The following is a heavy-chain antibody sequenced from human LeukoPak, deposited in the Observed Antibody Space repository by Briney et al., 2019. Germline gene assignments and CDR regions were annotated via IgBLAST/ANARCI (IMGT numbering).Heavy chain of an antibody. CDR1: GYTFSSYR. Sequence: TGGSLRLFCGVSGYTFSSYRVNWVPRAPGRGVEWVSSISSSSSYIYYADSVKGRFTITRDNAKNSLYLQMNSLRAEDTAVYYCARDPRRFDYWGQGTLVTVSS. V-gene: IGHV3-21*01. CDR2: ISSSSSYI. CDR3: ARDPRRFDY. J-gene: IGHJ4*02.